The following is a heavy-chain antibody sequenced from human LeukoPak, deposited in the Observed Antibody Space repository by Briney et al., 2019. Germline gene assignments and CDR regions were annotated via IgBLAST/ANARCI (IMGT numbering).Heavy chain of an antibody. Sequence: PGGSLRLSCAASGFTFSDYYMSWIRQAPGKGLEWVSYISSSGSTIYYADSVKGRFTISRDNAKNSLYLQMNSLRAEDTAVYYCARERDIVVVPAAMVEEFDPWGQGTLVTVSS. V-gene: IGHV3-11*04. CDR2: ISSSGSTI. CDR1: GFTFSDYY. D-gene: IGHD2-2*01. J-gene: IGHJ5*02. CDR3: ARERDIVVVPAAMVEEFDP.